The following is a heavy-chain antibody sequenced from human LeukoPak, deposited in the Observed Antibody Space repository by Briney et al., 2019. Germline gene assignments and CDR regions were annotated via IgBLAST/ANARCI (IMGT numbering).Heavy chain of an antibody. CDR2: ISWNSGSI. CDR3: AKDLAYSSRYYFDY. CDR1: GFTFSSYA. J-gene: IGHJ4*02. Sequence: PGGSLRLSCAASGFTFSSYAISWVRQAPGKGLEWVSGISWNSGSIGYADSVKGRFTISRDNAKNSLYLQMNSLRAEDTALYYCAKDLAYSSRYYFDYWGQGTLVTVSS. D-gene: IGHD4-11*01. V-gene: IGHV3-9*01.